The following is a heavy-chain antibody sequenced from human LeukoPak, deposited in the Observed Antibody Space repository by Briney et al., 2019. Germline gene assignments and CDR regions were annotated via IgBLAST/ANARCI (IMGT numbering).Heavy chain of an antibody. J-gene: IGHJ4*02. CDR3: ARSPYGDYVPDY. CDR1: GGTFSGYA. V-gene: IGHV1-69*13. CDR2: IIPIFGTA. Sequence: ASVKVSCKASGGTFSGYAISWVRQAPGQGLEWMGGIIPIFGTANYAQKFQGRVTITADESTSTAYMELSSLRSEDTAVYYCARSPYGDYVPDYWGQGTLVTVSP. D-gene: IGHD4-17*01.